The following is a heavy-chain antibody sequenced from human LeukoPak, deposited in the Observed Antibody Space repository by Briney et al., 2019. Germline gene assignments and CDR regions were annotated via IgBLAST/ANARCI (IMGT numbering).Heavy chain of an antibody. D-gene: IGHD2-2*01. Sequence: GGSLRLSCAASGFTFSSYAMSWVRQAPGKGLEWASAISGSGGSTYYADSVKGRFTISRDNFKNTLYLQMNSLRAEDTAVYYCAKVVPAAEKESHYAFDIWGQGTMVTVSS. J-gene: IGHJ3*02. V-gene: IGHV3-23*01. CDR1: GFTFSSYA. CDR2: ISGSGGST. CDR3: AKVVPAAEKESHYAFDI.